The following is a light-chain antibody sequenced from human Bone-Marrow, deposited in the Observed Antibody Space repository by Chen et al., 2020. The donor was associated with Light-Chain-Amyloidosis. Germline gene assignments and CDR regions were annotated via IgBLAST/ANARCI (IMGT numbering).Light chain of an antibody. CDR2: DNN. J-gene: IGLJ1*01. CDR1: GSNIGNNY. V-gene: IGLV1-51*01. CDR3: GTWDSSLSVHV. Sequence: QSVLTQPPSVSAAPGQEGTISGCGYGSNIGNNYVSWYQQLPGTAPKLLIYDNNKRPSGIPDRFSGSKSGTSATLGITGLQTGDEADYYCGTWDSSLSVHVFGTGTKVTVL.